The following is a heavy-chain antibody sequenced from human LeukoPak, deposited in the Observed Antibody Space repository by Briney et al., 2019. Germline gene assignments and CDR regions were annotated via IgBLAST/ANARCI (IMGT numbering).Heavy chain of an antibody. Sequence: GGSLRLSCVTSAFTFSDYGMHWVRQAPGKGLEWVAFILYDGSNDYYADSVKGRFTISRDNSKNTLYLQMNSLRAEDTAVYYCAKDRRIVATAYYFDYWGQGTLVTVSS. D-gene: IGHD5-12*01. V-gene: IGHV3-30*02. CDR3: AKDRRIVATAYYFDY. J-gene: IGHJ4*02. CDR2: ILYDGSND. CDR1: AFTFSDYG.